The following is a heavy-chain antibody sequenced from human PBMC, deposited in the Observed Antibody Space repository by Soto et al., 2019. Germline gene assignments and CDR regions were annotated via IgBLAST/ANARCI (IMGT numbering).Heavy chain of an antibody. CDR1: GFTVSSNY. V-gene: IGHV3-53*01. CDR3: ASPIVDY. CDR2: IYSGGTT. J-gene: IGHJ4*02. Sequence: GGSLRLSCAASGFTVSSNYMSWVRQALGKGLEWVSVIYSGGTTYYADSVKGRFTISRDNSKNTLYLQMNSLRAEDTAVYYCASPIVDYWGQGTLVTVSS.